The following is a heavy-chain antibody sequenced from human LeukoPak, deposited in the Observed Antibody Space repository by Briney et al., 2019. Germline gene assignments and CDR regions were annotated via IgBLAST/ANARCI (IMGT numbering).Heavy chain of an antibody. CDR3: ARDQSRTGTTGDYYYMDV. CDR2: ISSSSSYI. J-gene: IGHJ6*03. CDR1: GFTFSSYS. D-gene: IGHD1-7*01. Sequence: GGSLRLSCAASGFTFSSYSMNWVRQAPGKGLEWVSSISSSSSYIYYADSVKGRFTISRDNAKNSLYLQMNSLRAEDTAVYYCARDQSRTGTTGDYYYMDVWGKGTTVTVSS. V-gene: IGHV3-21*01.